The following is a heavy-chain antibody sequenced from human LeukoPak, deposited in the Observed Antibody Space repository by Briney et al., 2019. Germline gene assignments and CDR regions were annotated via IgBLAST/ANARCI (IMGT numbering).Heavy chain of an antibody. D-gene: IGHD3-22*01. J-gene: IGHJ4*02. CDR1: GFTVSSNY. V-gene: IGHV3-53*04. Sequence: PGGSLRLSCAASGFTVSSNYMSWVRLAPGKGLEWVSVIYSGGSTYYADSVKGRFTISRHNSKNTLYLQMNSLRAEDTAVYYCAKFMGYYYDSSGYPVDYWGQGTLVTVSS. CDR3: AKFMGYYYDSSGYPVDY. CDR2: IYSGGST.